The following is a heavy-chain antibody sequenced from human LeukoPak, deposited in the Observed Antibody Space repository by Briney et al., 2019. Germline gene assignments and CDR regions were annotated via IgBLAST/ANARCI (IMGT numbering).Heavy chain of an antibody. CDR1: GFTFSDFA. D-gene: IGHD3-10*01. CDR2: ISYDGGNK. CDR3: AKASSSGYFYGSGRYENWFDA. J-gene: IGHJ5*02. V-gene: IGHV3-30*04. Sequence: GGSLRLSCAASGFTFSDFAIHWVRQAPGKGLEWVAVISYDGGNKLYADSVKGRFTISRDNSKNTMSLQMNSLRAEDTALYYCAKASSSGYFYGSGRYENWFDAWGQGTLITVSS.